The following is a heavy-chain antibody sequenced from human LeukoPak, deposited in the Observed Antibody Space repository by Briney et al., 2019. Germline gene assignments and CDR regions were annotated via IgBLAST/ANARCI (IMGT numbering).Heavy chain of an antibody. J-gene: IGHJ4*02. CDR3: AKGVWTDYTITHFDY. D-gene: IGHD3/OR15-3a*01. CDR1: GFTCSSYT. Sequence: PGGSLRLSCAASGFTCSSYTMSWVRQAPGKGLEWVSVIYSAGSTCYADSVKGRFTLSRDNSKNTLYLQMNSLRAEDTAVYYCAKGVWTDYTITHFDYWGQGTLVTVSS. CDR2: IYSAGST. V-gene: IGHV3-23*03.